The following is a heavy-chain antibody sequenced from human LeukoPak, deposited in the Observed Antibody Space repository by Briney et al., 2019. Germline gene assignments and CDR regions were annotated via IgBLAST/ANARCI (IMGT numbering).Heavy chain of an antibody. D-gene: IGHD3-10*01. J-gene: IGHJ6*02. V-gene: IGHV3-30*04. CDR2: ISYDGSNK. CDR1: GFTFSSYA. CDR3: ARSKTAYGSGSYLHYYYGMDV. Sequence: GRSLRLSCAASGFTFSSYAMHWARQAPGKGLEWVAVISYDGSNKYYADSVKGRFTISRDNSKNTLYLQMNSLRAEDTAVYYCARSKTAYGSGSYLHYYYGMDVWGQGTTVTVSS.